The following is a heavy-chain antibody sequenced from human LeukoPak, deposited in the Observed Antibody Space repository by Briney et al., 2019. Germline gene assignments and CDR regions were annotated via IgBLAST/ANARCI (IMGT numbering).Heavy chain of an antibody. V-gene: IGHV4-39*07. CDR3: ARVGTGTTILLDY. J-gene: IGHJ4*02. D-gene: IGHD1-1*01. CDR2: INHSGST. CDR1: GGSISSSSYY. Sequence: SETLSLTCTVSGGSISSSSYYWSWIRQPPGKGLEWIGEINHSGSTNYNPSLKSRVTISVDTSKNQFSLKLSSVTAADTAVYYCARVGTGTTILLDYWGQGTLVTVSS.